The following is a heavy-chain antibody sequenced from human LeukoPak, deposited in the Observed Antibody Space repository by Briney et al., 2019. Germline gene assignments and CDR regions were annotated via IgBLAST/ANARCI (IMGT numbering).Heavy chain of an antibody. CDR1: GGSISSRNYY. Sequence: PSETLSLTCTVSGGSISSRNYYWSWIRQPPGKGLEWIGYIDHTGTTNYNPSLNSRITISRDTSKNHFSLQLSSVTAADTAVYFCARGRVSSSSWHSTYYYYFYMDVWGKGTTVTVSS. CDR2: IDHTGTT. V-gene: IGHV4-61*03. CDR3: ARGRVSSSSWHSTYYYYFYMDV. D-gene: IGHD4-11*01. J-gene: IGHJ6*03.